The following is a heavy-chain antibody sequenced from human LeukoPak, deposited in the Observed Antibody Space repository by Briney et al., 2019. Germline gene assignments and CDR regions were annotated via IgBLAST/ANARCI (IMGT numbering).Heavy chain of an antibody. J-gene: IGHJ3*02. Sequence: GGSLRLSCAASGFIFDDYGMTWVRQAPGKGLEWVSGIDWNGGRTGYADSVEGRFTISRDNAKNSLYLQMNSLRAEDTAFYYCARAQTMLLGFYDAFDIWGQGTMVTVSS. CDR1: GFIFDDYG. D-gene: IGHD3-10*01. V-gene: IGHV3-20*04. CDR2: IDWNGGRT. CDR3: ARAQTMLLGFYDAFDI.